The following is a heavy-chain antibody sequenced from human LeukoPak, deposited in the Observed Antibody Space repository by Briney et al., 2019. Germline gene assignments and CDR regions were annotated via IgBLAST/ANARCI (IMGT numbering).Heavy chain of an antibody. D-gene: IGHD1-26*01. CDR1: GDSINPYY. CDR3: AGTTGRYFEY. Sequence: SGTLSPTCTVSGDSINPYYWSWIRQPPGEGLEWIGFIFYRGSTNYNAALKSRVAISLDTSKNQFSLKLNSVSAADTAVYYCAGTTGRYFEYWGQGILVTVSS. V-gene: IGHV4-59*01. CDR2: IFYRGST. J-gene: IGHJ4*02.